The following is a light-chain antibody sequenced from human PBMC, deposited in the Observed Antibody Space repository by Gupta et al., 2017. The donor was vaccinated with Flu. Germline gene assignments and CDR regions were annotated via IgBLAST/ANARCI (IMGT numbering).Light chain of an antibody. J-gene: IGLJ3*02. CDR1: SSNIGNNY. V-gene: IGLV1-47*01. CDR3: AAWDGNLSGLV. Sequence: QSVLPQPPSASGTPGQRVTVSCSGSSSNIGNNYVYWYHQLPGTAPKLLIYGSHQRPSGVPDRFSGSKSGTSASLAIIGLRAEEEGHYYCAAWDGNLSGLVFGGGTKVTVL. CDR2: GSH.